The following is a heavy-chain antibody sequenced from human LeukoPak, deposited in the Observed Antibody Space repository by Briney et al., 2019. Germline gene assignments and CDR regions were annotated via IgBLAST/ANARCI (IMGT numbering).Heavy chain of an antibody. Sequence: GSLRLSCAASGFTFYTYGMHWVRQAPGKGLEYVSGISPDGGTTYYAKSVKGRFTISRDNSKSMVYLQMGSLTADDMAVYYCARGAQLTDYWGQGTLVTVSS. CDR3: ARGAQLTDY. J-gene: IGHJ4*02. V-gene: IGHV3-64*01. CDR2: ISPDGGTT. CDR1: GFTFYTYG. D-gene: IGHD6-13*01.